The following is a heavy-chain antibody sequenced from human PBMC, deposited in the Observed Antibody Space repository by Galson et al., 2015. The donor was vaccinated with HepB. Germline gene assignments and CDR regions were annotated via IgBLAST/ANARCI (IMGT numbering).Heavy chain of an antibody. Sequence: SVKVSCKASGDTLNTFAISWVRQAPGQGLEWMGGIIPIFGTTDYARKFMDRVTITADESTNTAYMELTSLRAEDTAVYYCAISAEEKSGCLYHCDSWGQGTLVTVSS. CDR3: AISAEEKSGCLYHCDS. J-gene: IGHJ4*02. CDR2: IIPIFGTT. CDR1: GDTLNTFA. D-gene: IGHD3-3*01. V-gene: IGHV1-69*13.